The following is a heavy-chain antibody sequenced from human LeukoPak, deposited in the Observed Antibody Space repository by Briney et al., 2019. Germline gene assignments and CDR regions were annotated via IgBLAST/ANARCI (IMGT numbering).Heavy chain of an antibody. CDR3: ARGLPPPPWGAVAGIDDY. CDR1: GYTFTSYD. D-gene: IGHD6-19*01. V-gene: IGHV1-8*01. CDR2: MSPNSGNT. Sequence: ASVKVSCKASGYTFTSYDINWVRQATGQGLEWMGWMSPNSGNTGYAQKFQGRVTMTRNTSISTAYMELSSLRSEDTAVYYYARGLPPPPWGAVAGIDDYWGQGTLVTVSS. J-gene: IGHJ4*02.